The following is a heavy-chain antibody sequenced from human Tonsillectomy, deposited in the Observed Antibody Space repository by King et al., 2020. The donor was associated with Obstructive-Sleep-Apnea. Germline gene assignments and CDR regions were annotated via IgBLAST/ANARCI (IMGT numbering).Heavy chain of an antibody. J-gene: IGHJ4*02. V-gene: IGHV1-46*01. D-gene: IGHD2-15*01. CDR2: INPSGGST. CDR3: ARARYCSGGSCYTFVY. CDR1: GYPFTSYY. Sequence: QLVQSGAEVKKPGASVKVSCKASGYPFTSYYMHWVRQAPGQGLEWMGIINPSGGSTSYAQKFQGRVTMTRDTSTSTVYMELSSLRSEDTAVYYCARARYCSGGSCYTFVYWGQGTLVTVSS.